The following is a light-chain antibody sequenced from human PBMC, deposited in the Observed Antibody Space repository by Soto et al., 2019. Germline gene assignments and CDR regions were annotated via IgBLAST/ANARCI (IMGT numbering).Light chain of an antibody. Sequence: DIVMTQSPDSLAVSLGERATINCKSSQSVLHSSNNQNYLAWYQQKTGQPPKLLIYWSSTRESGIPDRFSGSGSGTDFTLTISTLQAEDVAVYYCQQYSSTPRTFGQGTKMEIK. CDR3: QQYSSTPRT. CDR1: QSVLHSSNNQNY. J-gene: IGKJ1*01. CDR2: WSS. V-gene: IGKV4-1*01.